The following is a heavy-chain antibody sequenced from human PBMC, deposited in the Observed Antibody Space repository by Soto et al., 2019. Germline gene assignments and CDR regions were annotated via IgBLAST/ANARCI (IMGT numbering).Heavy chain of an antibody. Sequence: LSLTCAVYGGSFSGYYWSWLRQPPGKGLEWIGEINHSGSPNYNPSLKSRVTISVDTSKNQFSLKMTSVTAADTAVYYCATANWSHHYFDPWGQGTLVTVSS. CDR2: INHSGSP. CDR3: ATANWSHHYFDP. V-gene: IGHV4-34*01. D-gene: IGHD1-1*01. CDR1: GGSFSGYY. J-gene: IGHJ5*02.